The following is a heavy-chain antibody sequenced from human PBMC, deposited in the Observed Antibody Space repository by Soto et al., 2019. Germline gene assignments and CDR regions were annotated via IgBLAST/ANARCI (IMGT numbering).Heavy chain of an antibody. V-gene: IGHV4-30-2*01. CDR3: AAGGGLPRYY. CDR2: IYHSGST. D-gene: IGHD5-12*01. J-gene: IGHJ4*02. CDR1: GGSISSGGYS. Sequence: QLQLQESGSGLVKPSQTLSLTCAVSGGSISSGGYSWSWIRQPPGTGLEWIGYIYHSGSTYYNPSLKSRVTVSVASSKTQLSLKLSSVTAADTAVYYCAAGGGLPRYYWGQGTLVTVSS.